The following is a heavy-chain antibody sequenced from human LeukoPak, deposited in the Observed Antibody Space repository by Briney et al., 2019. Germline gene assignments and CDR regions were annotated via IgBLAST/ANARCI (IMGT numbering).Heavy chain of an antibody. CDR1: GFTFSSYS. CDR3: ARGMVVVTATRRGY. Sequence: GGSLRLSCAASGFTFSSYSMNWVRQAPGKGLEWVSSISSSSSYICYADSVKGRFTISRDNAKNSLYLQMNSLRAEDTAVYYCARGMVVVTATRRGYWGQGTLVTVSS. J-gene: IGHJ4*02. D-gene: IGHD2-21*02. CDR2: ISSSSSYI. V-gene: IGHV3-21*01.